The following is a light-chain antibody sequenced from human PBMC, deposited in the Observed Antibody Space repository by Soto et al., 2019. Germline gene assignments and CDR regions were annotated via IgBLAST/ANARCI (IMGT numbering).Light chain of an antibody. CDR2: DAS. J-gene: IGKJ1*01. CDR3: QQRSNWPPWT. V-gene: IGKV3-11*01. CDR1: QSVSSY. Sequence: EMVVTQAPATLSLSPGERAPLSCRASQSVSSYLAWYQQKPGQAPRLLIYDASNRATGIPARFSGSGSGTDFTLTISSLEPEDFAVYYCQQRSNWPPWTFGQGTKVDIK.